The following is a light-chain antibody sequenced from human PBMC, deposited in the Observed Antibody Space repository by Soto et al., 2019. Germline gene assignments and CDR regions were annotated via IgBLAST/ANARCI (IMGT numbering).Light chain of an antibody. CDR2: GAS. Sequence: EIVMTQSPVTLSVSPGERATLSCRTSQSVSIHLAWYQQKRGQAPRLLIYGASTRATGIPARFSGSGSGTEFTLTINSLQSEDFAVYYCQQHDNWPPYTFGQGTKLEIK. J-gene: IGKJ2*01. CDR1: QSVSIH. CDR3: QQHDNWPPYT. V-gene: IGKV3-15*01.